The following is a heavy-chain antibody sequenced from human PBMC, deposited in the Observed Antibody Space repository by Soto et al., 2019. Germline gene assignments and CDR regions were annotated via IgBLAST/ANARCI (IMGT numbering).Heavy chain of an antibody. J-gene: IGHJ6*02. CDR2: IYARGST. CDR3: AGIGEEIYYVMDV. V-gene: IGHV4-4*07. D-gene: IGHD3-3*01. CDR1: GGSMRSYY. Sequence: QVQLQESGPGLVKPSETLSLTCTVSGGSMRSYYWNWIRQPAGEGLEWIGRIYARGSTKYNPSLESRVTMFVDVSQNQFSLRLTSVTSADTAVYSCAGIGEEIYYVMDVWGQGTTVTVSS.